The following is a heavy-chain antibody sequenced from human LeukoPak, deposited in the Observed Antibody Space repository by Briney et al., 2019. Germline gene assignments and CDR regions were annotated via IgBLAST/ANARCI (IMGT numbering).Heavy chain of an antibody. CDR2: IYYSGST. CDR1: GGSISSYY. CDR3: ARTHDFWSGYYYMDV. V-gene: IGHV4-59*01. J-gene: IGHJ6*03. D-gene: IGHD3-3*01. Sequence: SETLSLTCTVSGGSISSYYWGWIRQPPGKGLEWIGYIYYSGSTNYNPSLKSRVTISVDTSKNQFSLKLSSVTAADTAVYYCARTHDFWSGYYYMDVWGKGTTVTVSS.